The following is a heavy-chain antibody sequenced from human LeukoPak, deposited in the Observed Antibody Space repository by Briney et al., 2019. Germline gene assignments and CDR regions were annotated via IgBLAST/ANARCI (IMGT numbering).Heavy chain of an antibody. CDR1: GFTFSTYN. Sequence: GGSLRLSCAASGFTFSTYNMNWVRQAPGEGLELVSYISPTSTIFYADSVRGRFTISRDNVKNSLYLQMNSLRVEDTAVYYCARELRGENSDFWGQGTLVTVSS. CDR2: ISPTSTI. J-gene: IGHJ4*02. D-gene: IGHD3-10*01. CDR3: ARELRGENSDF. V-gene: IGHV3-48*01.